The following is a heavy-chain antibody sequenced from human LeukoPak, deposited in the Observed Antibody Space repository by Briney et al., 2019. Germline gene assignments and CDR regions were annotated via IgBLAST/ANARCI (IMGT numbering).Heavy chain of an antibody. J-gene: IGHJ4*02. CDR3: GTAQY. CDR1: GFIFNDFW. Sequence: GGSLRLSCAASGFIFNDFWMHWLRQVPGKGPVWVSRISSDGSTTYYADSVKGRFTISRDNAKNTLYLQMSSLRVVDTAVYYCGTAQYWGQGTLITVSS. V-gene: IGHV3-74*01. CDR2: ISSDGSTT.